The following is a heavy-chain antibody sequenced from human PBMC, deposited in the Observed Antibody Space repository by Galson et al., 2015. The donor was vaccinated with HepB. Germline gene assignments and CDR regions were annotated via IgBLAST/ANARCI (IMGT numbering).Heavy chain of an antibody. J-gene: IGHJ4*02. Sequence: SLRLSCAASGFTFNNFWMSWVRQAPGKGLEWVANIKQDGSEKYYVDSVKGRFTISRDNAKNSLYLQMNSLRAEDTAVYYCARHYDYVWGSYRIPGGYFDSWGQGTLVTVS. D-gene: IGHD3-16*02. CDR3: ARHYDYVWGSYRIPGGYFDS. CDR2: IKQDGSEK. V-gene: IGHV3-7*03. CDR1: GFTFNNFW.